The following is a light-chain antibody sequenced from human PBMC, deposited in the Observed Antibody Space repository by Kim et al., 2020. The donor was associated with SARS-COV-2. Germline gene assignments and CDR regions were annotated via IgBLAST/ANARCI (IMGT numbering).Light chain of an antibody. CDR1: QDISNY. V-gene: IGKV1-33*01. CDR3: QQYDNLPPLT. CDR2: DAS. Sequence: SVGDRVTITCQASQDISNYLNWYQQKPGKAPKLLIYDASNLETGVPSRFSGSGSGTDLTFTISSLQPEDIATYYCQQYDNLPPLTFGGGTKVDIK. J-gene: IGKJ4*01.